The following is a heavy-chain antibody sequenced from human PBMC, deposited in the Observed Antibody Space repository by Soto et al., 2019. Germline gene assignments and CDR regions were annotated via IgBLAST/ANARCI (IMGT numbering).Heavy chain of an antibody. CDR1: GCSISSGDYY. Sequence: SETLSLTCTVSGCSISSGDYYWSWIRQPPGKGLEWIGYIYYSGSTNYNPSLKSRVTISVDTSKNQFSLKLSSVTAADTAVYYCARHSFSIAAAVYYYYMDVWGKGTTVTVSS. CDR2: IYYSGST. J-gene: IGHJ6*03. D-gene: IGHD6-13*01. CDR3: ARHSFSIAAAVYYYYMDV. V-gene: IGHV4-30-4*01.